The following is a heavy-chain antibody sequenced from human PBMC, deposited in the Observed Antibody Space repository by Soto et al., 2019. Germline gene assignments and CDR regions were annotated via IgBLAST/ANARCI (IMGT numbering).Heavy chain of an antibody. CDR3: VRGACTKTSCYILDY. CDR2: VNTDGSTS. J-gene: IGHJ4*02. V-gene: IGHV3-74*01. D-gene: IGHD2-2*02. Sequence: GSLHLSFAASGFTFSTYWMHWVRQAPGKGLVWVARVNTDGSTSDYAASVKGRFTMSRDNAKNTLFLQMNVLRVEDTAVYYCVRGACTKTSCYILDYWGPGIQVTVSS. CDR1: GFTFSTYW.